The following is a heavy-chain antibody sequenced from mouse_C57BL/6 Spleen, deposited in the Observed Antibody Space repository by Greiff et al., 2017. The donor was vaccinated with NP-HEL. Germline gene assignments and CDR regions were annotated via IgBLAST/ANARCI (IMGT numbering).Heavy chain of an antibody. V-gene: IGHV5-4*01. J-gene: IGHJ4*01. CDR3: AREDYGSVYAMDY. Sequence: DVKLVESGGGLVKPGGSLKLSCAASGFTFSSYAMSGVRQTPGKRLAWVATISDGGSYTYYPDNVKGRFTISRDNAKNNLYLQMSHLKSEDTAMYYCAREDYGSVYAMDYWGQGTSVTVSS. CDR2: ISDGGSYT. D-gene: IGHD1-1*01. CDR1: GFTFSSYA.